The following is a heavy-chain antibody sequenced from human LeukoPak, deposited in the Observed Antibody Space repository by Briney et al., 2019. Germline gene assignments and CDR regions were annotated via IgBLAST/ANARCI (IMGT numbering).Heavy chain of an antibody. CDR1: GGSFSGYY. CDR3: ARLHCSGGSCYYGY. J-gene: IGHJ4*02. CDR2: INHSGST. V-gene: IGHV4-34*01. Sequence: PSETLSLTCAVYGGSFSGYYWSWIRQPPGKGLEWIGEINHSGSTNYNPSLKSRVTISVDTSKNQFSLKLSSVTAADTAVYYCARLHCSGGSCYYGYWGQGTLVTVSS. D-gene: IGHD2-15*01.